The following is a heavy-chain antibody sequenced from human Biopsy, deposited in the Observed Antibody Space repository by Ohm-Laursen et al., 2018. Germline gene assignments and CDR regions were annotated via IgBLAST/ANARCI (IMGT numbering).Heavy chain of an antibody. D-gene: IGHD2-2*02. Sequence: SLRLSCAASGFTFHTYAMNWVRQAPGKGLEWVAHIDVSDYNTYYADSVRGRFTISRDNSKQMVHLEINSLTADDTAVYYCVKQWVCYNFGSWGQGTLVTVSS. V-gene: IGHV3-23*01. CDR2: IDVSDYNT. CDR3: VKQWVCYNFGS. J-gene: IGHJ5*01. CDR1: GFTFHTYA.